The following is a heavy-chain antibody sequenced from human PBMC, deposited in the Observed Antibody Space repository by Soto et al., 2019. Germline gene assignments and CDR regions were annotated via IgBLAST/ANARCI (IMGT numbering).Heavy chain of an antibody. V-gene: IGHV3-21*01. CDR1: GFTFSSYN. Sequence: EVQLVESGGGLVKPGGSLRLSCAASGFTFSSYNMNWVRQAPGKGLEWVSLITDSSDYIYYADSVKGRFTISRDNAKNSLYLQMNSLRAEDTAVYYCTRDRQLIQDWFDPWGQGTLVTVSS. CDR2: ITDSSDYI. D-gene: IGHD6-13*01. J-gene: IGHJ5*02. CDR3: TRDRQLIQDWFDP.